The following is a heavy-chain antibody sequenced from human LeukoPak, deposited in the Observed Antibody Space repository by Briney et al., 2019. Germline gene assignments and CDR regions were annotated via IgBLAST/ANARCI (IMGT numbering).Heavy chain of an antibody. CDR1: GFTFSSYA. J-gene: IGHJ4*02. V-gene: IGHV3-30-3*01. D-gene: IGHD6-19*01. CDR3: AREGRALVADTGGYFDY. Sequence: GGSLRLSCAASGFTFSSYAMHWVRQAPGKGLEWVAVISYDGSNKYYADSVKGRFTISRDNSKNTLYLQMNSLRAEDTAVYYCAREGRALVADTGGYFDYWGQGTLVTVSS. CDR2: ISYDGSNK.